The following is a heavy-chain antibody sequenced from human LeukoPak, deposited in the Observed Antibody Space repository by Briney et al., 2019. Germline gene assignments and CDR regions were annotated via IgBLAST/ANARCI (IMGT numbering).Heavy chain of an antibody. V-gene: IGHV4-59*01. Sequence: SETLSLTCTVSGGSISSYYWSWIRQPPGKGLEWIGQIYYTGSADYNPSLKSRITISVDSSKNQISLMVRSVTAADTAVYHCARFGVNYDMDVWGQGTTVTVSS. CDR3: ARFGVNYDMDV. D-gene: IGHD3-16*01. CDR2: IYYTGSA. J-gene: IGHJ6*02. CDR1: GGSISSYY.